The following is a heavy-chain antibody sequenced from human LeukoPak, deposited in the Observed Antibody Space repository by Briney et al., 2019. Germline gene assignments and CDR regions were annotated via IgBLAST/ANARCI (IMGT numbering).Heavy chain of an antibody. Sequence: SETLSLTCVVYGGSFSGYYWSWIRQPPGKGLEWIGEINHSGSTNYNPSLKSRVTISVDKSQNQFSLKLGSVTAADTAVYYCARGFPIVVVPAANWFDPRGQGTLVTVSS. D-gene: IGHD2-2*01. V-gene: IGHV4-34*01. CDR3: ARGFPIVVVPAANWFDP. CDR2: INHSGST. J-gene: IGHJ5*02. CDR1: GGSFSGYY.